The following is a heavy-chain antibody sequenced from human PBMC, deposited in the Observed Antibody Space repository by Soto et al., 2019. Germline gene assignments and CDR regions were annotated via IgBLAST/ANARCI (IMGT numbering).Heavy chain of an antibody. Sequence: EASVKVSCKVSGYALTELSMHWVRQAPGKGLEWMGGFDPEDGETIYAQKFQGRVTMTEDTSTDTAYMELSSLRSEDTAVYYCATPLDYSSGWYQSRPFDYWGQGTLVTVSS. D-gene: IGHD6-19*01. V-gene: IGHV1-24*01. CDR3: ATPLDYSSGWYQSRPFDY. J-gene: IGHJ4*02. CDR2: FDPEDGET. CDR1: GYALTELS.